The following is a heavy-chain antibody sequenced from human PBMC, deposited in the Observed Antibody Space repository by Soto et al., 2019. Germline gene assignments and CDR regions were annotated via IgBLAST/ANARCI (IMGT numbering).Heavy chain of an antibody. Sequence: QVQLVESGGGVVQPGRSLRLSCAASGFTFSSYAMHWVRQAPGKGLEWVAVISYDGSNKYYADSVKGRFTISRDNSKNTLYLQMNSLRAEDTPVYYCARVAVEMTTIHVFDYWGQGTLVTVSS. D-gene: IGHD4-4*01. CDR1: GFTFSSYA. CDR2: ISYDGSNK. V-gene: IGHV3-30-3*01. J-gene: IGHJ4*02. CDR3: ARVAVEMTTIHVFDY.